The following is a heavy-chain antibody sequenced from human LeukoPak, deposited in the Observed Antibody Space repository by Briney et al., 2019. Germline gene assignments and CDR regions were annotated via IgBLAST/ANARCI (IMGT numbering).Heavy chain of an antibody. J-gene: IGHJ4*02. CDR3: AKEGY. CDR1: GFSFCVNW. Sequence: GGSLRLSCAASGFSFCVNWMSWVRQAPGKRPEWVASIKEDESEKYYVDSVSGRFTISRDNAKNSLYLQMNSLRVEDTAVYYCAKEGYWGRGTLVTVSS. CDR2: IKEDESEK. V-gene: IGHV3-7*01.